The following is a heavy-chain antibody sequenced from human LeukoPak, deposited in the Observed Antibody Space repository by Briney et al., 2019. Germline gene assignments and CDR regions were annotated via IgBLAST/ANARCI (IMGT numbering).Heavy chain of an antibody. CDR1: GFTFSSYW. Sequence: GGSLRLSCAASGFTFSSYWMHWVRQAPGKGLVWVSRINSDGSSTSYADSVKGRFTISRDNAKNTLYLQMNSLRAEDTAVYYSARDVRQSGGWNGYDYWAREPWSPSPQ. CDR3: ARDVRQSGGWNGYDY. D-gene: IGHD1-1*01. CDR2: INSDGSST. V-gene: IGHV3-74*01. J-gene: IGHJ4*02.